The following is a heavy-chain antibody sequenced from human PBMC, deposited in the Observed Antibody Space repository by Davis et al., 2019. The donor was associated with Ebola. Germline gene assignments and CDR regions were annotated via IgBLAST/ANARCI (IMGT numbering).Heavy chain of an antibody. D-gene: IGHD3-22*01. CDR3: ARDRGPAYDSSGYSYGMDV. J-gene: IGHJ6*02. Sequence: GESLKISCAASGFTFDDYAMHWVRQAPGKGLEWVSLISGDGGSTYYADSVKGRFTISRDNAKNSLYLQMNSLRAEDTAVYYCARDRGPAYDSSGYSYGMDVWGQGTTVTVSS. CDR2: ISGDGGST. V-gene: IGHV3-43*02. CDR1: GFTFDDYA.